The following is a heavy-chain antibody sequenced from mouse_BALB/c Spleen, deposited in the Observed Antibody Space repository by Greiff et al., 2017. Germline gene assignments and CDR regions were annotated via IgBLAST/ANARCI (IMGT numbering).Heavy chain of an antibody. CDR3: ARDRDGYYEYFDV. V-gene: IGHV2-6-7*01. D-gene: IGHD2-3*01. J-gene: IGHJ1*01. Sequence: VKLVESGPGLVAPSQSLSITCTASGFSLTGYGVNWVRQPPGKGLEWLGMIWGDGSTEYTSALKSRLSISKDNSKSQVFLKMNSLQTDDTAGYYCARDRDGYYEYFDVWGAGTTVTVSS. CDR1: GFSLTGYG. CDR2: IWGDGST.